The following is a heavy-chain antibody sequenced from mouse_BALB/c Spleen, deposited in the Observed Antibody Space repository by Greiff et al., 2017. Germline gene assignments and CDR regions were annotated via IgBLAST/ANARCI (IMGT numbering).Heavy chain of an antibody. V-gene: IGHV14-3*02. CDR1: GFNIKDTY. D-gene: IGHD2-4*01. Sequence: EVKLMESGAELVKPGASVKLSCTASGFNIKDTYMHWVKQRPEQGLEWIGRIDPANGNTKYDPKFQGKATITADTSSNTAYLQLSSLTSEDTAVYYCASDYDYEEWFAYWGQGTLVTVSA. J-gene: IGHJ3*01. CDR3: ASDYDYEEWFAY. CDR2: IDPANGNT.